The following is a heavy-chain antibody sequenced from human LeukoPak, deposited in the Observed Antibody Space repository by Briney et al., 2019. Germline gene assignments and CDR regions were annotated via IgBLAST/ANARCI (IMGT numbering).Heavy chain of an antibody. V-gene: IGHV3-7*01. CDR3: ARDVRRLWSPRGFDY. J-gene: IGHJ4*02. CDR1: GFTFSSYA. Sequence: GGSLRLSCAASGFTFSSYAMGWVRQAPGKGLEWVANIKQDGSEKYYVDSVKGRFTISRDNAKNSLYLQMNSLRAEDTAVYYCARDVRRLWSPRGFDYWGQGTLVTVSS. CDR2: IKQDGSEK. D-gene: IGHD5-18*01.